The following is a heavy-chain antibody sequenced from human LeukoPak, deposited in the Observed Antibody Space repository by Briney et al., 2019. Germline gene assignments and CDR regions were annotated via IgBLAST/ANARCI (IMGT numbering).Heavy chain of an antibody. CDR2: IYPGDSDT. Sequence: GESLKISCKGSGYSFTSYWIGWVRQMPGKGLEWMGIIYPGDSDTRYSPSCQGQVTISADKSISTAYLQWSSLRASDTAMYYCARLVSRRPAAEIDAFDIWGQGTMVPVSS. V-gene: IGHV5-51*01. D-gene: IGHD6-13*01. J-gene: IGHJ3*02. CDR1: GYSFTSYW. CDR3: ARLVSRRPAAEIDAFDI.